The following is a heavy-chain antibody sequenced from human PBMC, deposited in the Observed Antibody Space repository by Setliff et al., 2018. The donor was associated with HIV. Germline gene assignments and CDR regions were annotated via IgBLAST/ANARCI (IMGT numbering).Heavy chain of an antibody. CDR1: GYSFTTSG. D-gene: IGHD3-22*01. V-gene: IGHV1-18*01. CDR3: AIPGSSGYPYDY. Sequence: ASVKVSCKASGYSFTTSGVSWVRQAPGQGLEWMGWINIRSGNTNYAQKFQGRVTITTDESTSTAYMELSSLRSEDTAVYYCAIPGSSGYPYDYWGQGTLVTVSS. CDR2: INIRSGNT. J-gene: IGHJ4*02.